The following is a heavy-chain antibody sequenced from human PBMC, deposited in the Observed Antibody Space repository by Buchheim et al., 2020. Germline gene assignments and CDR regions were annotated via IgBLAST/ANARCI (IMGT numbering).Heavy chain of an antibody. D-gene: IGHD3-16*01. Sequence: EVQLVESGGDLVQPGGSLRLSCAASGFTFSNFWMSWVRQAPGKGLEWVANIKEDGSGETYVDSVKGRFTISRGNAKNLLYLQMNSLRAEDTSVYYCAKLRGMGWFDPWGQGTL. CDR1: GFTFSNFW. V-gene: IGHV3-7*01. CDR2: IKEDGSGE. CDR3: AKLRGMGWFDP. J-gene: IGHJ5*02.